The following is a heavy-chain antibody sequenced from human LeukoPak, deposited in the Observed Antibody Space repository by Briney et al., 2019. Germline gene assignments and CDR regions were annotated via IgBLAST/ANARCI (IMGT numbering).Heavy chain of an antibody. CDR3: ARGRWSSSYYFDY. D-gene: IGHD6-6*01. CDR1: GGSFSGYY. V-gene: IGHV4-34*01. CDR2: INHSGST. Sequence: SETLSLTCAVYGGSFSGYYWSWIRQPPGKGLEWIGEINHSGSTNYNPSLKSRVTISVDTSKYQFSLKLSSVTAADTAVYYCARGRWSSSYYFDYWGQGTLVTVSS. J-gene: IGHJ4*02.